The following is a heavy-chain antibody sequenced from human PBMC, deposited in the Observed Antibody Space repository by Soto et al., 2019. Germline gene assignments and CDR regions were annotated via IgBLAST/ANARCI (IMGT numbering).Heavy chain of an antibody. J-gene: IGHJ4*02. V-gene: IGHV3-30-3*01. D-gene: IGHD5-18*01. CDR3: ARAVGVQLWRFDY. CDR1: GFTFSSYA. CDR2: ISYDGSNK. Sequence: GGSLRLSCAASGFTFSSYAMHWVRQAPGKGLEWVAVISYDGSNKYYADSVKGRFTISRDNSKNTLYLQMNSLRAEYTAVYYCARAVGVQLWRFDYWGQGTLVTVSS.